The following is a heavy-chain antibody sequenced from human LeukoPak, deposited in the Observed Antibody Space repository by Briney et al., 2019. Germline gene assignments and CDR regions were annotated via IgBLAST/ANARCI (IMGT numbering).Heavy chain of an antibody. D-gene: IGHD2-15*01. CDR1: GGSISSYY. CDR3: ARRPLSGGSPSYWFDP. Sequence: PSETLSLTCTVSGGSISSYYWSWIRQPPGKWLEWIGEINHSGSTNYNPSLKSRVTISVDTSKNQFSLKLSSVTAADTAVYYCARRPLSGGSPSYWFDPWGQGTLVTVSS. V-gene: IGHV4-34*01. J-gene: IGHJ5*02. CDR2: INHSGST.